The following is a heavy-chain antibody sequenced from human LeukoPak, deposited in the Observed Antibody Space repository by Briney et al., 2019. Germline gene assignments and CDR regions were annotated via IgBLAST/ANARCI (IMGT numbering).Heavy chain of an antibody. CDR2: IYSGGST. Sequence: PPGGSLRLSCAASGFTVSSNYMSWVRQAPGKGLEWVSVIYSGGSTYYADSVKGRFTISRDNSKNTLYLQMNSLRAEDTAVYYCARHLIVGATEGASDIWGQGTMVTVSS. CDR1: GFTVSSNY. D-gene: IGHD1-26*01. J-gene: IGHJ3*02. V-gene: IGHV3-66*02. CDR3: ARHLIVGATEGASDI.